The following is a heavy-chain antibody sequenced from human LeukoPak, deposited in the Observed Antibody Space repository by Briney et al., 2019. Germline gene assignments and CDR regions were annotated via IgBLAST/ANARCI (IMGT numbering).Heavy chain of an antibody. Sequence: ASVKVSCKASGYTFTSYGISWVRQAPGQGLEWMGWISADNGNTNYAQKLQGRVTMTTDTSTSTAYMELRGLRSDDTAVYYCARDSWDYDILTGPPTNDAFDIWGQGTMVTVSS. J-gene: IGHJ3*02. V-gene: IGHV1-18*01. CDR3: ARDSWDYDILTGPPTNDAFDI. CDR2: ISADNGNT. CDR1: GYTFTSYG. D-gene: IGHD3-9*01.